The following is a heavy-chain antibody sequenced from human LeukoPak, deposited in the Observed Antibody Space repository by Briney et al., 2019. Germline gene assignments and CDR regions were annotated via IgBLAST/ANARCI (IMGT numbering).Heavy chain of an antibody. J-gene: IGHJ3*02. Sequence: SETLSLTCTVSGGSISSYYWSWIRQPPGKGLEWIGYIYYSGGTNYNPSLKSRVTISVDTSKNQFSLKLSSVTAADTAVYYCARHASTYDILTGKHDAFDIWGQGTMVTVSS. V-gene: IGHV4-59*08. CDR2: IYYSGGT. D-gene: IGHD3-9*01. CDR3: ARHASTYDILTGKHDAFDI. CDR1: GGSISSYY.